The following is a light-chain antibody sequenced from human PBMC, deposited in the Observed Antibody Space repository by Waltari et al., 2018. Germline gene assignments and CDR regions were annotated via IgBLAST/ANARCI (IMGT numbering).Light chain of an antibody. Sequence: QLVLTQSPSASASLGASVKLTCTLSSGHSSNVIAWLQQQPEKGPRYLMKVNRDGSHSKGDELPDRFSGSSSGAGRYLTISSLQSEDEADYYCQTGGHGTWVFGGGTKLTVL. V-gene: IGLV4-69*01. CDR1: SGHSSNV. CDR2: VNRDGSH. J-gene: IGLJ3*02. CDR3: QTGGHGTWV.